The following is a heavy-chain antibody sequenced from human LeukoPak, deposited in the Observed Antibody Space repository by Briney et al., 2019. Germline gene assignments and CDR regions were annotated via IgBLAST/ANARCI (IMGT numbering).Heavy chain of an antibody. V-gene: IGHV3-7*01. Sequence: PGESLRLSCAGSGFPFSNYWMAWVRQAPGKGLEWVANMKEDGGEINYVDSVKGRFTISRDNAKNSLDLQMNSLRVDDTAVYYCVRDRGYSTFDYWGQGTLVTVSS. J-gene: IGHJ4*02. D-gene: IGHD4-23*01. CDR3: VRDRGYSTFDY. CDR2: MKEDGGEI. CDR1: GFPFSNYW.